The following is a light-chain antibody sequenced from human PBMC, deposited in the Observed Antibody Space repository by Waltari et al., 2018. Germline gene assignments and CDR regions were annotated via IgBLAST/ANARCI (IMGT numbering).Light chain of an antibody. CDR1: GSNIRAGDE. Sequence: QSVLTQPPSVSGAPGQKVTIPCTGIGSNIRAGDEVPWYQQLPRAAPQPLIYGTSSRPLGVPGRFFGSTSGTSASLAIAGLQAEDEADYYCQSYDTTLSVVFGGGTKLTVL. J-gene: IGLJ3*02. CDR2: GTS. V-gene: IGLV1-40*01. CDR3: QSYDTTLSVV.